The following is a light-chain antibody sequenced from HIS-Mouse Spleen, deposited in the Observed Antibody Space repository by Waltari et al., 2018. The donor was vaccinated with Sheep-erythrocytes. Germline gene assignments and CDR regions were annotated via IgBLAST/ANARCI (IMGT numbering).Light chain of an antibody. J-gene: IGLJ2*01. Sequence: SYELTQPPSVSVSPGQTASITCSGDKLGDKYACWYQQKPGQSPVLVIYQDSKRPSGVPDRFSGSKSVTSASLAISGLQSEDEADYYCAAWDDSLNGPVFGGGTKLTVL. CDR3: AAWDDSLNGPV. V-gene: IGLV3-1*01. CDR1: KLGDKY. CDR2: QDS.